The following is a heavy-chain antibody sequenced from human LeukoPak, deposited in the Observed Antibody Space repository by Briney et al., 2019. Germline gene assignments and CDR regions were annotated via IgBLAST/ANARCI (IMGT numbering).Heavy chain of an antibody. J-gene: IGHJ4*02. CDR3: PRVTDYYDSSGYYSWFDY. CDR2: ISGSGGST. D-gene: IGHD3-22*01. V-gene: IGHV3-23*01. CDR1: GFTFSSYA. Sequence: GGSLRLSCAASGFTFSSYAMSWVRQAPGKGLEWVSAISGSGGSTYYADSVKGRFTISGDNSKNTLYLQMNSLRAEDTAVYYCPRVTDYYDSSGYYSWFDYWGPGTLVTGSS.